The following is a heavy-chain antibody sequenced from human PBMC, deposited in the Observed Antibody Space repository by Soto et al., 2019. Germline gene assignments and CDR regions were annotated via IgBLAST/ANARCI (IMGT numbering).Heavy chain of an antibody. D-gene: IGHD3-10*02. CDR1: GGSISSGGYY. CDR2: IYYGGST. Sequence: QVQLQESGPGLVKPSQTLSLTCTVSGGSISSGGYYWSWIRQHPGKGLEWIGYIYYGGSTYYNPSLESRVTISVDTSKNQFSLKMSSVTAADTAVYYCASVLWSESVRWFDPWGQGTLVTVSS. CDR3: ASVLWSESVRWFDP. J-gene: IGHJ5*02. V-gene: IGHV4-31*03.